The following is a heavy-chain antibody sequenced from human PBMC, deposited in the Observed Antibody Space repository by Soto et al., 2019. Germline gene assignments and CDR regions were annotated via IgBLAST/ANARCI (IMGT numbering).Heavy chain of an antibody. Sequence: QVQLQESGPGLVKPLETLSLTCTVSGDSVSSGAYYWSWIRQPPGKGLEWIGYIYHSGTTNYNPSLKSRVTISLDTSKNQFSLKLTSVTAADTAVYSCARSDYGDYRHQHWGQGPLVTVSS. CDR2: IYHSGTT. D-gene: IGHD4-17*01. CDR1: GDSVSSGAYY. J-gene: IGHJ1*01. V-gene: IGHV4-61*08. CDR3: ARSDYGDYRHQH.